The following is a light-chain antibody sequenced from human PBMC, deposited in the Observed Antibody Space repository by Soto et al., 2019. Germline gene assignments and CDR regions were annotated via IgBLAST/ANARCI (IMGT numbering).Light chain of an antibody. CDR1: QSVSSN. V-gene: IGKV3-15*01. Sequence: IVMTQSPATLSVSPGERATLSRRASQSVSSNLAWYQQKPGQAPRLLMYETSTRATGIPARFSGSGSGTEFTLTISSLQSEDFAVYYCQQYHYWWTFGQGTKVEIK. CDR2: ETS. J-gene: IGKJ1*01. CDR3: QQYHYWWT.